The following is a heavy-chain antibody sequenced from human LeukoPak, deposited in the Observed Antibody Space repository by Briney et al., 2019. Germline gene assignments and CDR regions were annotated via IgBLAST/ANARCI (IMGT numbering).Heavy chain of an antibody. D-gene: IGHD3-22*01. Sequence: ASVKVSCKASGYTFSNYYIHWVRQAPGQGLEWMGIINPSGGSTTYAQKFQGRVTMTRDMSTSTVYMELISLRSEDTAVYDCARVHHYFDIAFDYWGQGTLVTVSS. V-gene: IGHV1-46*01. CDR3: ARVHHYFDIAFDY. CDR1: GYTFSNYY. J-gene: IGHJ4*02. CDR2: INPSGGST.